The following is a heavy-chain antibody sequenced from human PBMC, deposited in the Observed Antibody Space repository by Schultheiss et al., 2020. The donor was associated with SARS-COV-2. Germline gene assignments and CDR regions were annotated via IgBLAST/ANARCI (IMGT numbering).Heavy chain of an antibody. D-gene: IGHD3-22*01. CDR1: GASVSGYY. J-gene: IGHJ4*02. CDR3: ARGPMIVVVITGPPDY. CDR2: IYYSGST. Sequence: SQTLSLTCTVSGASVSGYYWSWIRQPPGKGLEWIGYIYYSGSTNYNPSLKSRVTISVDTSKNQFSLKLSSVTAADTAVYYCARGPMIVVVITGPPDYWGQGTLVTVSS. V-gene: IGHV4-59*02.